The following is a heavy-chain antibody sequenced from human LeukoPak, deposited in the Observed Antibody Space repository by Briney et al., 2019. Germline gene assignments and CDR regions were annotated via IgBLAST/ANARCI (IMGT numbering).Heavy chain of an antibody. CDR3: ARTSGSYYRGDFDY. D-gene: IGHD1-26*01. CDR1: GGSISSYF. CDR2: IYYSGST. J-gene: IGHJ4*02. V-gene: IGHV4-59*01. Sequence: SETLSLTCTVSGGSISSYFWTWLRQPPGKGLEWIGYIYYSGSTNYNPSLKSRVTISVDTSKNQFSLKLNSVTAADTAVYYCARTSGSYYRGDFDYWGQGTLVTVSS.